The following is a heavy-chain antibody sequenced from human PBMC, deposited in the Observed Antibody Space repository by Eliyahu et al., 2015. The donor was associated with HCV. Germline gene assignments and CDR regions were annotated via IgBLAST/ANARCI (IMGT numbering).Heavy chain of an antibody. Sequence: QVQLVESGGGVVQPGRSLRLSCAASGFTFSSYGMHWVRQAPGKGLEWVAVISXXGSNKYYADSVKGRFTISRDNSKNTLYLQMNSLRAEDTAVYYCAKDNRFRIQLWLDYWGQGTLVTVSS. CDR1: GFTFSSYG. V-gene: IGHV3-30*18. J-gene: IGHJ4*02. CDR3: AKDNRFRIQLWLDY. CDR2: ISXXGSNK. D-gene: IGHD5-18*01.